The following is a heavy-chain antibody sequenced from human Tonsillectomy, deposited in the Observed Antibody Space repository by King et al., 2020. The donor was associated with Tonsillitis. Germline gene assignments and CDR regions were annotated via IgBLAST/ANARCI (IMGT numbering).Heavy chain of an antibody. CDR3: ARRRSSLPGITGTTGYFDY. CDR2: IYYSGST. Sequence: LQLQESGPGLVKPSETLSLTCTVSGGSISSSSYYWGWIRQPPGKGLEWIGSIYYSGSTYYNPSLKSRVTISVDTSKNQFSLKLSSVTAADTAVYYCARRRSSLPGITGTTGYFDYWGQGTLVTVSS. J-gene: IGHJ4*02. CDR1: GGSISSSSYY. D-gene: IGHD1/OR15-1a*01. V-gene: IGHV4-39*01.